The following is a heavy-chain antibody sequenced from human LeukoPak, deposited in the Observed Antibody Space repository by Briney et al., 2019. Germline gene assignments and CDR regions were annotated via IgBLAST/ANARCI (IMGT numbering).Heavy chain of an antibody. D-gene: IGHD6-19*01. V-gene: IGHV4-31*03. CDR3: ARLWYSSGWYNYYFDY. CDR2: IYYSGST. J-gene: IGHJ4*02. CDR1: GGSISSGGYY. Sequence: SQTLSLTCTVSGGSISSGGYYWSWIRQHPGKGLEWIGHIYYSGSTYYNPSLKSRVTISVDTSKNQFSLKLSSVTAADTAVYYCARLWYSSGWYNYYFDYWGQGTLVTVSS.